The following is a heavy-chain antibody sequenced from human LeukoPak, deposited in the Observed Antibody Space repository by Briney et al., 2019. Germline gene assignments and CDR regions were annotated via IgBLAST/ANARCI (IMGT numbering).Heavy chain of an antibody. CDR3: AIIGYCSGGSCYNWFDP. Sequence: KVSCXXSGYXFTSYAMHWVRQAPGQRLEWMGWINAGNGNTKYSQKFQGRVTITRDTSASTAYMELSSLRSEDTAVYYCAIIGYCSGGSCYNWFDPWGQGTLVTVSS. D-gene: IGHD2-15*01. CDR2: INAGNGNT. J-gene: IGHJ5*01. V-gene: IGHV1-3*01. CDR1: GYXFTSYA.